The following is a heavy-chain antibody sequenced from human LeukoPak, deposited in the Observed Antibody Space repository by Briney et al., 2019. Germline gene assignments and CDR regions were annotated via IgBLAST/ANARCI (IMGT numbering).Heavy chain of an antibody. CDR1: GGSFSGYY. J-gene: IGHJ4*02. CDR2: INHSGST. Sequence: SETLSLTCAVYGGSFSGYYWSWIRQPPGKGLEWIGEINHSGSTNYNPSLKSRVTISVDTSKNQFSLKLSSVTAADTAVYYCARLTYYDFWSGYLVGHYHFDYWGQGTLVTVSS. V-gene: IGHV4-34*01. CDR3: ARLTYYDFWSGYLVGHYHFDY. D-gene: IGHD3-3*01.